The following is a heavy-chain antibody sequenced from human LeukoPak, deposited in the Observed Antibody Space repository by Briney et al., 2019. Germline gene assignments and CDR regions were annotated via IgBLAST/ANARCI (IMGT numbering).Heavy chain of an antibody. CDR2: IAYDGSRA. Sequence: PGGSLRLSCAASGFTFSRYGMHWVRQTPGKGLEWVAVIAYDGSRAFYADSVKGRFTISRDNSKNTMSVQMDDLRAEDTAVYYCTRYNNDHFDYWGQGTLVTVSS. CDR3: TRYNNDHFDY. J-gene: IGHJ4*02. V-gene: IGHV3-33*01. CDR1: GFTFSRYG. D-gene: IGHD1-14*01.